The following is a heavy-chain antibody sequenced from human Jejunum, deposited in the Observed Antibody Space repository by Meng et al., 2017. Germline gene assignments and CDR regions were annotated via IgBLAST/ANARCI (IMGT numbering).Heavy chain of an antibody. CDR3: AKGWGSETYLGGHY. CDR1: GFTFSGYS. V-gene: IGHV3-30*18. CDR2: VSYHGDDQ. J-gene: IGHJ4*01. Sequence: GGSLRLSCAASGFTFSGYSLHWVRQAPGKGLEWVAVVSYHGDDQYYADYVKGRFTISRDNSNDTLYLQMTSLGAEDTAVYYCAKGWGSETYLGGHYWGQGTLVTVSS. D-gene: IGHD1-26*01.